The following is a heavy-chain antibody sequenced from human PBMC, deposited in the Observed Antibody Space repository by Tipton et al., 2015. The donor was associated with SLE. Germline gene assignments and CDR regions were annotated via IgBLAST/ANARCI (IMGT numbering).Heavy chain of an antibody. D-gene: IGHD3-3*01. V-gene: IGHV4-59*08. J-gene: IGHJ6*03. CDR2: IYYSGST. Sequence: GLVKPSETLSLTCTVSGGSISSYYWSWIRQPPGKGLEWIGYIYYSGSTNYNPSLKSRVTISVDTSKNQFSLKLSSVTAADTAVYYCARGGYYDFWSGSYYYYYMDVWGKGTTVTVSS. CDR3: ARGGYYDFWSGSYYYYYMDV. CDR1: GGSISSYY.